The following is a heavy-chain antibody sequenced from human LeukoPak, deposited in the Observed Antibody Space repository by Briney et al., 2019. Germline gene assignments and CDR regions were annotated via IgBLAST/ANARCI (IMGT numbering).Heavy chain of an antibody. J-gene: IGHJ4*02. Sequence: SETLSLTCTVSGCSISSGSYYWSWIRQPAGKGLEWIGRIYTSGSTNYNPSLKSRVTISVDTSKNQFSLKLSSVTAADTAVYYCARSPQWLPLDYWGQGTLVTVSS. CDR1: GCSISSGSYY. D-gene: IGHD6-19*01. CDR2: IYTSGST. CDR3: ARSPQWLPLDY. V-gene: IGHV4-61*02.